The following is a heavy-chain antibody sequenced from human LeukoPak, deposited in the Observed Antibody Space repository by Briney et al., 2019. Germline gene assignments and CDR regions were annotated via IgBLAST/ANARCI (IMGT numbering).Heavy chain of an antibody. CDR3: AKLGVGSYDGSGYIDY. D-gene: IGHD3-22*01. CDR1: DYTFSSYG. CDR2: IIPIFGTP. J-gene: IGHJ4*02. V-gene: IGHV1-69*13. Sequence: GASVKVSCKASDYTFSSYGISWVRQAPGQGLEWMGGIIPIFGTPDYAQKFQGRVTISADESTSTAYMELSRLRSEDTAVYYCAKLGVGSYDGSGYIDYWGQGTLVTVSS.